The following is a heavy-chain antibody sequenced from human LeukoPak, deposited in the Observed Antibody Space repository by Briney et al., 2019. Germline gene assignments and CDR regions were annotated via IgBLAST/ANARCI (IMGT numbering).Heavy chain of an antibody. CDR2: IRYDGSNK. CDR1: GFAFSSYG. CDR3: AKDSGIYYYYYYMDV. Sequence: GGSLRLSCAASGFAFSSYGMHWVRQAPGKGLEGVAYIRYDGSNKNYADFVKGRFTISRDNSKNTLYLQMNSLKAEDTGVYYCAKDSGIYYYYYYMDVWGKGTTVTVSS. V-gene: IGHV3-30*02. J-gene: IGHJ6*03.